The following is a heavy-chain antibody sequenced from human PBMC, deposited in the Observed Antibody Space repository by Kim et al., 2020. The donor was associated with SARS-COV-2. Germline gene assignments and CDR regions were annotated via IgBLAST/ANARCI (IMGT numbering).Heavy chain of an antibody. D-gene: IGHD2-2*01. CDR3: TTEDCSSTSCYEADWFDP. V-gene: IGHV3-15*01. Sequence: KGRFTISRDDSKNTLYLQMNSLKTEDTAVYYCTTEDCSSTSCYEADWFDPWGQGTLVTVSS. J-gene: IGHJ5*02.